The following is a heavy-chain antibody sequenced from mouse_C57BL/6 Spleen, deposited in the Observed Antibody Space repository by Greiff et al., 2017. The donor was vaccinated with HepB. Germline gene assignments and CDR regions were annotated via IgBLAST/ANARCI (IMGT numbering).Heavy chain of an antibody. J-gene: IGHJ4*01. D-gene: IGHD2-3*01. CDR2: ISSGGDYI. CDR1: GFTFSSYA. V-gene: IGHV5-9-1*02. Sequence: EVQLQESGEGLVKPGGSLKLSCAASGFTFSSYAMSWVRQTPEKRLEWVAYISSGGDYIYYADTVKGRFTISRDNARNTLYLQMSSLKSEDTAMYYCTRWLLNYYAMDYWGQGTSVTVSS. CDR3: TRWLLNYYAMDY.